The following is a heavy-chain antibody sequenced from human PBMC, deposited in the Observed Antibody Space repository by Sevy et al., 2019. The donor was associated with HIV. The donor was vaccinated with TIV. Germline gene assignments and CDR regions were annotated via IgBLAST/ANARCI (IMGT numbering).Heavy chain of an antibody. CDR1: GGSFSGYY. CDR2: INHSGST. Sequence: SETLSLTCAVYGGSFSGYYWSWIRQPPGKGLEGIGEINHSGSTSYNPSLKSRVTISLDTSKNQFSLKLTSVTAADTAVYYCARTTTVTTSALDYWGQGTLVTVSS. CDR3: ARTTTVTTSALDY. D-gene: IGHD4-17*01. J-gene: IGHJ4*02. V-gene: IGHV4-34*01.